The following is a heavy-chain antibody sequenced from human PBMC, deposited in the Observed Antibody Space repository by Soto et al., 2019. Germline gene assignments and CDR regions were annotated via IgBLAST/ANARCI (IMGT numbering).Heavy chain of an antibody. V-gene: IGHV1-69*05. CDR1: GGTFSTYA. D-gene: IGHD5-12*01. CDR2: IIPTFRTT. Sequence: GASVKVSCKTSGGTFSTYAISWVRQAPGQGLEWLGGIIPTFRTTSYAQKFQGRVTMTRDTSISTAYMELSKLRSDDTAVYYCARGERERWLQSGDNYYYYGMDVWGQGTTVTVSS. J-gene: IGHJ6*02. CDR3: ARGERERWLQSGDNYYYYGMDV.